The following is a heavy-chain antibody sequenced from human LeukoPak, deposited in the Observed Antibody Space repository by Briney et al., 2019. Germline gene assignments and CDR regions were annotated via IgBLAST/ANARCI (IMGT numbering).Heavy chain of an antibody. CDR1: GFTFSSYS. CDR3: AREVRGGPFDY. V-gene: IGHV3-48*01. D-gene: IGHD3-10*01. Sequence: AGGSLRLSCAASGFTFSSYSMNWVRQAPGKGLEWVSYISSSSSTIYYADSVKGRFTISRDNAKNSLYLQMNSLRAEDTAVYYCAREVRGGPFDYWGRGTLVTVSS. CDR2: ISSSSSTI. J-gene: IGHJ4*02.